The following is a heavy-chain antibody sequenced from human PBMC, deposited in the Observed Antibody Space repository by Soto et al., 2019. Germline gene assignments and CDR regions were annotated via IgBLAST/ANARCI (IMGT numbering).Heavy chain of an antibody. CDR2: IDPSDSYT. V-gene: IGHV5-10-1*01. CDR3: SRSVYGSGSFYWFDP. D-gene: IGHD3-10*01. Sequence: PGASLKISCKGSGYSFTSYWISWVRQLPGKGLEWTGRIDPSDSYTNYSPSFQGHVTISADKSISTAYLQWSSLKASDTAMYYCSRSVYGSGSFYWFDPWGQGTLVTVSS. J-gene: IGHJ5*02. CDR1: GYSFTSYW.